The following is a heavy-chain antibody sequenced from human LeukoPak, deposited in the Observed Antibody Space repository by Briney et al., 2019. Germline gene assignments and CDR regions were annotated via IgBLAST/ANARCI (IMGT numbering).Heavy chain of an antibody. CDR1: GFTFSKAW. D-gene: IGHD3-22*01. V-gene: IGHV3-15*01. J-gene: IGHJ4*02. Sequence: GGSLRLSCAASGFTFSKAWMSWVRQAPGKGLEWVGLIKSKTDGGTTDYAAPVKGRFTISRDDSKNTLYLQMNSLKTEDTAVYYCTTALITMIVVVTSTGIDYWGQGTLVTVSS. CDR3: TTALITMIVVVTSTGIDY. CDR2: IKSKTDGGTT.